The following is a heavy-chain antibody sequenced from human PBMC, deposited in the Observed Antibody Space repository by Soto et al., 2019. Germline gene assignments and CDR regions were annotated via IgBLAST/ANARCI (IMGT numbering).Heavy chain of an antibody. V-gene: IGHV1-3*01. Sequence: QVQLVQSGAEVKKPGASVKIYCKASGYTFTRYTMNWVRQAPGQRLEWMGWINPDNGNTKSSQKFQDRVIITRDTSASTTDMDLSSLRSEDTAVYYCSRGIAKGQLDPWGQGTLVNDSS. CDR3: SRGIAKGQLDP. CDR1: GYTFTRYT. J-gene: IGHJ5*02. D-gene: IGHD2-15*01. CDR2: INPDNGNT.